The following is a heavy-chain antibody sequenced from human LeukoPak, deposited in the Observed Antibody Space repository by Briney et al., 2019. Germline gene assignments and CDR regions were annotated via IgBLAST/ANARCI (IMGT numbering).Heavy chain of an antibody. CDR3: AREDSGGNSFDS. V-gene: IGHV3-11*01. CDR2: ISNSGFTT. D-gene: IGHD4/OR15-4a*01. CDR1: GFTLSDYY. J-gene: IGHJ4*02. Sequence: GGSLRLSCAASGFTLSDYYVSWIRQAPGKGLEGVAFISNSGFTTYYSDSVKGRFTVSRDNAKDSVSLQMNSLRAEDTARYYCAREDSGGNSFDSWGQGAQVTVS.